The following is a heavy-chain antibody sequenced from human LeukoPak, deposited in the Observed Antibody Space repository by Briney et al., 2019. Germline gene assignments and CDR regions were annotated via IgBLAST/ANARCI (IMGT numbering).Heavy chain of an antibody. J-gene: IGHJ4*02. Sequence: GGSLRLSCAASKFTFSTYAMTWVRQAPGKGLEWVSAISGSGNTTYYADSVKGRFTISRDNSKNTLFLQMNSLRVEDTAIYYCAKDAAGPEYWGQGTLVTVSS. CDR2: ISGSGNTT. CDR1: KFTFSTYA. CDR3: AKDAAGPEY. V-gene: IGHV3-23*01. D-gene: IGHD6-13*01.